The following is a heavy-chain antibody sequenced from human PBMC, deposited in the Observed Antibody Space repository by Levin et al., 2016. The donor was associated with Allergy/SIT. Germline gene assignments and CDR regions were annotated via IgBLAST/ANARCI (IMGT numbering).Heavy chain of an antibody. J-gene: IGHJ4*02. CDR1: GFTFSSYG. D-gene: IGHD6-19*01. Sequence: GESLKISCAASGFTFSSYGMHWVRQAPGKGLEWVAVISYDGSNKYYADSVKGRFTISRDNSKNTLYLQMNSLRAEDTAVYYCASLDTGSIAVAGTVDYWGQGTLVTVSS. CDR3: ASLDTGSIAVAGTVDY. V-gene: IGHV3-30*03. CDR2: ISYDGSNK.